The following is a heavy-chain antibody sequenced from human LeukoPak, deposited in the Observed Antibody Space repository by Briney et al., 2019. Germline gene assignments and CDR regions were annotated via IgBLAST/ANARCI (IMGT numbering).Heavy chain of an antibody. CDR1: GFTFSSYA. D-gene: IGHD5-18*01. J-gene: IGHJ4*02. Sequence: GGSLRLSCAASGFTFSSYAMSWVRQAPGKGLEWVSAISGSGGSTYYADSVKGRFTISRDNAKNSLYLQMNSLRAEDTAVYYCARATRYTAMVTGDEDYWGQGTLVTVSS. V-gene: IGHV3-23*01. CDR2: ISGSGGST. CDR3: ARATRYTAMVTGDEDY.